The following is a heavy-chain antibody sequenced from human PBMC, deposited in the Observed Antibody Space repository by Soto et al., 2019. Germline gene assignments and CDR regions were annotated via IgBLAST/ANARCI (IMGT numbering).Heavy chain of an antibody. CDR2: ISYDGSNK. J-gene: IGHJ4*02. Sequence: QVQLVESGGGVVQPGRSLRLSCAASGFTFSSYGMHWVRQAPGKGLEWVAVISYDGSNKYYADSVKGRFTISRDNSKNTLYLQMNSLRAEDTAVYYCAKGGSSGYYDLPFDYWGQGTLVTVSS. CDR1: GFTFSSYG. V-gene: IGHV3-30*18. D-gene: IGHD3-22*01. CDR3: AKGGSSGYYDLPFDY.